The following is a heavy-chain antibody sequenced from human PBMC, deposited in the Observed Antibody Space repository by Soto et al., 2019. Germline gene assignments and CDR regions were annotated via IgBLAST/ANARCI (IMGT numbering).Heavy chain of an antibody. CDR2: IGIGSSTK. CDR1: GFTFRNDG. J-gene: IGHJ4*02. Sequence: PGGSLKLSCAASGFTFRNDGMNGVRQAPGKGLEWVSYIGIGSSTKYYADSVKGRFTISRDNSKNTLYLQMNSLRAEDTAVYYCAKARAQYYDFWSGYPVDYWGQGT. D-gene: IGHD3-3*01. CDR3: AKARAQYYDFWSGYPVDY. V-gene: IGHV3-48*01.